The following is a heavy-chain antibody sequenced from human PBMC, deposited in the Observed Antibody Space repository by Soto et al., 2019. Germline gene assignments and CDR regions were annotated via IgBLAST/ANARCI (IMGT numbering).Heavy chain of an antibody. CDR2: IYYDGTT. CDR1: GGSINSNNYY. V-gene: IGHV4-39*02. Sequence: PSETLSLTCTVSGGSINSNNYYWAWIRQPPGKGLAWIANIYYDGTTYYNTSLKSRVTISRDTSKNQFSLRLTSTTAADTAVYYCAKVVVAATRHTDFDSWGQGTLVTVS. CDR3: AKVVVAATRHTDFDS. J-gene: IGHJ4*02. D-gene: IGHD2-15*01.